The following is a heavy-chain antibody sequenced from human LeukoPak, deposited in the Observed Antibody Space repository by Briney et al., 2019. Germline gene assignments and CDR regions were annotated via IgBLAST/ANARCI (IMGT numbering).Heavy chain of an antibody. V-gene: IGHV1-69*05. J-gene: IGHJ3*02. Sequence: SVKVSCKASGGTFSSYAISWVRQAPGQGLEWMGGIIPIFGTANYAQKFQGRVTITTDESTSTAYMELSSLRSEDTAVYYCARVCSSTSCYGAFDIWGQGTKVTVSS. D-gene: IGHD2-2*01. CDR1: GGTFSSYA. CDR2: IIPIFGTA. CDR3: ARVCSSTSCYGAFDI.